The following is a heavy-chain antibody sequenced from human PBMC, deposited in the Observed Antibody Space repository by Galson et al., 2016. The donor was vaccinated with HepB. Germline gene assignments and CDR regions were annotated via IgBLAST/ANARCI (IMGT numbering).Heavy chain of an antibody. CDR2: ILFDGSQT. J-gene: IGHJ3*01. V-gene: IGHV3-7*04. CDR1: GFTFRSYE. Sequence: SLRLSCAASGFTFRSYEMTWVRQAPGKGLEWVANILFDGSQTHYVDSVKGRSTISRDNSKNSLYLQMSNLEVEDTAVYYCARDPGFAAAAHAFEPWGQGTTVTVSS. CDR3: ARDPGFAAAAHAFEP. D-gene: IGHD6-13*01.